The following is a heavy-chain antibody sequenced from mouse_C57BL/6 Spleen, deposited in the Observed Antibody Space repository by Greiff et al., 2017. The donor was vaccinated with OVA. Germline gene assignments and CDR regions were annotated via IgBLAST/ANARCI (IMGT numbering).Heavy chain of an antibody. Sequence: EVKLVESGGGLVKPGGSLKLSCAASGFTFSSYAMSWVRQTPEKRLEWVATISDGGSYTYYPDNVKGRFTISRDNAKNNLYLQMSHLKSEDTAMYYCARDPLHWAMDYWGQGTSVTVSS. V-gene: IGHV5-4*01. CDR3: ARDPLHWAMDY. CDR2: ISDGGSYT. CDR1: GFTFSSYA. J-gene: IGHJ4*01. D-gene: IGHD2-10*01.